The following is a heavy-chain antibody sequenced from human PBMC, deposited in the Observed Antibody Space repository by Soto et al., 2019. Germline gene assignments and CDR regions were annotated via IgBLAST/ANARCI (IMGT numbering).Heavy chain of an antibody. Sequence: LSLTCTVSGGSISSYYWSWIRQPPGKGLEWIGYIYYSGSTNYNPSLKSRVTISVDTSKNQFSLKLSSVTAADTAVYYCARGFSSGWPPYYYYGMDVWGQGTTVTVSS. J-gene: IGHJ6*02. CDR2: IYYSGST. CDR1: GGSISSYY. CDR3: ARGFSSGWPPYYYYGMDV. D-gene: IGHD6-19*01. V-gene: IGHV4-59*01.